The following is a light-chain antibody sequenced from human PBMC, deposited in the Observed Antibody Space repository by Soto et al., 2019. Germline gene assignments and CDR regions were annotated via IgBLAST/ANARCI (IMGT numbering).Light chain of an antibody. Sequence: QSALTQPASASGSPGQSITISCTGTSSDVGGYNYVSWYQQHPGKAPKLMIYDVSNRPSGVSNRFSGSKSGNTASLTISGLQAEDEADYYCSSYTSSTTLVFGTGAKATVL. CDR1: SSDVGGYNY. CDR3: SSYTSSTTLV. V-gene: IGLV2-14*01. J-gene: IGLJ1*01. CDR2: DVS.